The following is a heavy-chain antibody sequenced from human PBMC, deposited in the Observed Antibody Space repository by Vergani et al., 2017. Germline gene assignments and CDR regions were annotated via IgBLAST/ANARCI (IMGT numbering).Heavy chain of an antibody. Sequence: QLQLQESGPGLVKPSATLTLTCSVSGASIRSSNYYWGWIRQPPGKGLEWIASIYYRGSTYYNPSLRSRVTISVDTSKNQFSLKLSSVTAADTAVYFCARNSXVEWLVKLGWIDPWGKGILVTVSS. V-gene: IGHV4-39*01. CDR1: GASIRSSNYY. D-gene: IGHD6-19*01. CDR3: ARNSXVEWLVKLGWIDP. CDR2: IYYRGST. J-gene: IGHJ5*02.